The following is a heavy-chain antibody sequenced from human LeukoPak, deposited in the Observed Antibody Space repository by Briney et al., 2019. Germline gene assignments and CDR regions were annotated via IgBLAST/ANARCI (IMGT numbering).Heavy chain of an antibody. D-gene: IGHD3-22*01. V-gene: IGHV3-23*01. CDR1: GFTFSSYA. CDR2: ISGSGGST. CDR3: AKDLDYDSSGAGDY. J-gene: IGHJ4*02. Sequence: GGSLRLSCAASGFTFSSYAMSWVRQAPGKGLEWVSAISGSGGSTYYADSVKGRFTISRDNSKNTLYLQMNSLRAEDTAVYYCAKDLDYDSSGAGDYWGQGTLVTVSS.